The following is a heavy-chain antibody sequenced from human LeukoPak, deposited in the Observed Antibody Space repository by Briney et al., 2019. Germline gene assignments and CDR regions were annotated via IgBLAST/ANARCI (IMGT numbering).Heavy chain of an antibody. Sequence: ASVKVSCKASGYTFTSNYIHWVRHAPGQGLEWMGMIYPRDDSTSYAQKFQGRVTVTRDTSTSTVHMELSGLRSEDTAVYYCARDQEGFDYWGQGTLVTVSS. V-gene: IGHV1-46*01. CDR1: GYTFTSNY. CDR2: IYPRDDST. J-gene: IGHJ4*02. CDR3: ARDQEGFDY.